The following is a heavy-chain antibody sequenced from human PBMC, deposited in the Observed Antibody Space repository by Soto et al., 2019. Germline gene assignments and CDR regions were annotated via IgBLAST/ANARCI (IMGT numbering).Heavy chain of an antibody. CDR2: IYYSGST. D-gene: IGHD6-19*01. J-gene: IGHJ5*02. CDR1: GDSIMRDSYY. Sequence: PSETLSLTCTVSGDSIMRDSYYWNWIRQHPGKGLEWIGYIYYSGSTYYNPSLKSRVTISVDTSKNQFSLKLSSVTAADTAVYYCARTRAVWFDPWGQGTLVTVSS. CDR3: ARTRAVWFDP. V-gene: IGHV4-39*01.